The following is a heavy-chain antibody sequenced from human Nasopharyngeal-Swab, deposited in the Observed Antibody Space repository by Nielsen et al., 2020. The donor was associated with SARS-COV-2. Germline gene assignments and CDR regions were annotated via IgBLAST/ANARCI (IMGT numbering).Heavy chain of an antibody. J-gene: IGHJ6*02. CDR1: GFTFSSYS. D-gene: IGHD6-6*01. CDR2: ISSSSSYK. CDR3: ARDTIEYSSSSSNYYYYYGMDV. V-gene: IGHV3-21*06. Sequence: GGSLRLSCAASGFTFSSYSVNWVRQAPGKGLEWVSSISSSSSYKYYADSVKGRFTISRDNSNNLLYLQMNNLRAEDTAVYYCARDTIEYSSSSSNYYYYYGMDVWGQGTTVTVSS.